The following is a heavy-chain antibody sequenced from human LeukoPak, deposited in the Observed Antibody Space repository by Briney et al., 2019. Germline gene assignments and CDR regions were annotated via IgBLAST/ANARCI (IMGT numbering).Heavy chain of an antibody. Sequence: GGSLRLSCAASGFAFSSYAMHWVRQAPGKGLEYVSAISSNGGSTYYANSVKGRFTISRDNSKNTLYLQMGSLRAEDMAVYYCARSERGYSYGYDYWGQGTLATVSS. V-gene: IGHV3-64*01. CDR2: ISSNGGST. J-gene: IGHJ4*02. D-gene: IGHD5-18*01. CDR3: ARSERGYSYGYDY. CDR1: GFAFSSYA.